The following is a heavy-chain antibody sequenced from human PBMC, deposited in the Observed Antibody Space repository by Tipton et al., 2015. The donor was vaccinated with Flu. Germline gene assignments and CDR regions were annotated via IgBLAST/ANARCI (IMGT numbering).Heavy chain of an antibody. CDR2: IYYSGST. CDR3: ARAPCSSTSCYLGMNYYYYMDV. J-gene: IGHJ6*03. D-gene: IGHD2-2*01. CDR1: GGSISSYY. Sequence: TLSLTCTVSGGSISSYYWSWIRQPPGKGLEWIGYIYYSGSTNYNPSLKSRVTISVDTSKNQFSLKLSSVTAADTAVYYCARAPCSSTSCYLGMNYYYYMDVWGKGTTVTVSS. V-gene: IGHV4-59*01.